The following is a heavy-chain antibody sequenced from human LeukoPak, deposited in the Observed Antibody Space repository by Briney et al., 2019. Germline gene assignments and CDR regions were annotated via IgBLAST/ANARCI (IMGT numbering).Heavy chain of an antibody. CDR2: ISDDGSYT. Sequence: GGSLRLSCAASGFSFSSHWVHWVRQAPGKGLVWVSRISDDGSYTSNVDSVKGRFTISRDNSKNTLYLQMNSLRAEDTAVYYCAKASSYDFWSGYSYYFDYWGQGTLVTVPS. CDR3: AKASSYDFWSGYSYYFDY. V-gene: IGHV3-74*01. CDR1: GFSFSSHW. J-gene: IGHJ4*02. D-gene: IGHD3-3*01.